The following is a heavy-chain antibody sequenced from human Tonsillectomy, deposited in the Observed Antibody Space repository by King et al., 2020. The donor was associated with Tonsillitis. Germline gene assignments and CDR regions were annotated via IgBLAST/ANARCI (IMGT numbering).Heavy chain of an antibody. Sequence: VQLVQSGGGLVQPGRSLRLSCAASGFTFDDYAMHWVRQAPGKGLEWVSGISWNSGSIGYADSVKGRFTISRDNAKNSLYLQMNSLRAEDTALYYCAKASLSAGNYYYYGMDVWGQGTTVTVSS. J-gene: IGHJ6*02. D-gene: IGHD6-13*01. CDR2: ISWNSGSI. CDR3: AKASLSAGNYYYYGMDV. V-gene: IGHV3-9*01. CDR1: GFTFDDYA.